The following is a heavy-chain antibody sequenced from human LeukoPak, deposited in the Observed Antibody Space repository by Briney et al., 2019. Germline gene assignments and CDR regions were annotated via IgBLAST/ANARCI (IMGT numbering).Heavy chain of an antibody. J-gene: IGHJ4*02. CDR2: ISGGGDAT. CDR3: AKGTGVVVVAATPPFDY. CDR1: TFIFSDYA. D-gene: IGHD2-15*01. Sequence: GGSLRLSCAASTFIFSDYAMTWVRQAPGKGLEWVSTISGGGDATYYAHSVKGRFTISRDNSKNTLYLQMNSLRAEDTAVYYCAKGTGVVVVAATPPFDYWGQGTLVTVSS. V-gene: IGHV3-23*01.